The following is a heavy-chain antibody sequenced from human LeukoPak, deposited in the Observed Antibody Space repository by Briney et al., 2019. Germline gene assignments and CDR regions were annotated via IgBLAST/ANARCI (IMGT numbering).Heavy chain of an antibody. CDR1: GFTFSSYG. D-gene: IGHD1-26*01. J-gene: IGHJ4*02. Sequence: GGTLRLFCAASGFTFSSYGMSWVRQAPGKGLEWVSVIYSGGSRYYADSVKGRFTISRDNAKNSLYLQMNTLRAEDTAVYYCARPSFVTGRHYPLWGQGTLVAVSS. CDR3: ARPSFVTGRHYPL. V-gene: IGHV3-66*01. CDR2: IYSGGSR.